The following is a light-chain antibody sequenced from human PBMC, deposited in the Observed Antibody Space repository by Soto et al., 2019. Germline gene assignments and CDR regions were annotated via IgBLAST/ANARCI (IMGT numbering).Light chain of an antibody. Sequence: EIVLTQSPCTLSFAPWERSTLSCRASQSVSSSYLAWYQQKPGQAPRLLIYGASSRATGIPDRFSGSGSGTDFTLTISRLEPEDFAVYYCQQYGSSPLLFTFGPGTNVDIK. CDR1: QSVSSSY. J-gene: IGKJ3*01. V-gene: IGKV3-20*01. CDR3: QQYGSSPLLFT. CDR2: GAS.